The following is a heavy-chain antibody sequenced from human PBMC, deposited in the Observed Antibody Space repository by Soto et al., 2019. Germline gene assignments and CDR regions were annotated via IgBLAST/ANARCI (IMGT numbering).Heavy chain of an antibody. CDR2: IYYSGST. J-gene: IGHJ6*02. Sequence: SETLSLTCAVSGGSISSGAYYWSWIRQHPGKGLEWIGYIYYSGSTYYNPSLKSRVTISVDTSKNQFSLKLSSVTAADTAVFYCARAATPSSIFGVVTLDVWGQGTTVTFSS. V-gene: IGHV4-31*11. CDR3: ARAATPSSIFGVVTLDV. CDR1: GGSISSGAYY. D-gene: IGHD3-3*01.